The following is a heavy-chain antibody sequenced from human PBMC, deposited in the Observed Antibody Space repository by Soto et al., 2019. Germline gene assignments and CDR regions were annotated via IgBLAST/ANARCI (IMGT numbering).Heavy chain of an antibody. J-gene: IGHJ5*02. Sequence: ASVKVSCKASGYTFTSYAMHWVRQAPGQRLEWMGWINAGNGNTKYSQKFQGRVTITRDTSASTAYMELSSLRSEDAAVYYCARGPLAAADGPGPWGEGTLVTVAS. D-gene: IGHD6-25*01. CDR1: GYTFTSYA. V-gene: IGHV1-3*01. CDR3: ARGPLAAADGPGP. CDR2: INAGNGNT.